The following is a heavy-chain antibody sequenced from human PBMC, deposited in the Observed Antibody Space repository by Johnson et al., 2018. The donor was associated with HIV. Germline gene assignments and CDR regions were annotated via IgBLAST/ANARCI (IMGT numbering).Heavy chain of an antibody. J-gene: IGHJ3*02. D-gene: IGHD3-22*01. V-gene: IGHV3-23*04. CDR3: ARPYYNTNDSYLYSFDI. CDR2: ISYSGVTT. Sequence: MLLVESGGGLVQPGGSLRLSCAASGFTFMSWVRQAPGKGLEWVADISYSGVTTEYADSVKGRFTVSRDNSKNILTLQMNSLRGEDMAVYYCARPYYNTNDSYLYSFDIWGQGTMFTVSS. CDR1: GFTF.